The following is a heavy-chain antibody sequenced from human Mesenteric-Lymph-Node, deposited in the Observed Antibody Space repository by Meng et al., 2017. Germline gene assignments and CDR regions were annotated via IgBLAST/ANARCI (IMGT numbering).Heavy chain of an antibody. J-gene: IGHJ4*02. CDR3: TRDRYGDYVGGRDY. Sequence: GGSLRLSCTASGFTFGDYAMSWFRQAPGKGLEWVGFIRSKAYGGTTEYAASVKGRFTISRDDSKSIAYLQMNSLKTEDTAVYYCTRDRYGDYVGGRDYWGQGTLVTVSS. D-gene: IGHD4-17*01. V-gene: IGHV3-49*03. CDR2: IRSKAYGGTT. CDR1: GFTFGDYA.